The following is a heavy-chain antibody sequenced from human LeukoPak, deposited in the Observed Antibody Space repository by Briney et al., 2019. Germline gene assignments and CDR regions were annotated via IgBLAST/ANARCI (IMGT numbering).Heavy chain of an antibody. CDR2: INAGNGNT. CDR3: AKTIVVITGFPFGAFDI. D-gene: IGHD3-22*01. Sequence: ASVKVSCKASGYTFTSYAMHWVRQAPGQRLEWMGWINAGNGNTKYSQKFQGRVTITRDTSASTAYMELSSLRAEDTAVYYCAKTIVVITGFPFGAFDIWGQGTMVTVSS. V-gene: IGHV1-3*01. CDR1: GYTFTSYA. J-gene: IGHJ3*02.